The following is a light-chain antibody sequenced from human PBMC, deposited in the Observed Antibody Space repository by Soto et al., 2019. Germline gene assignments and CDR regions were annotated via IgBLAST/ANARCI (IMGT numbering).Light chain of an antibody. V-gene: IGKV3-20*01. CDR2: GAS. J-gene: IGKJ1*01. CDR3: HQYGGSPPT. Sequence: EIVLTQSPGTLSLSPGERATLSCRASQSVSSDYLAWYQQKPGQAPRLLIFGASNRATGIPARFSGSGSATDFTLTISRLEPEDFAVYHCHQYGGSPPTFGQGTKVDIK. CDR1: QSVSSDY.